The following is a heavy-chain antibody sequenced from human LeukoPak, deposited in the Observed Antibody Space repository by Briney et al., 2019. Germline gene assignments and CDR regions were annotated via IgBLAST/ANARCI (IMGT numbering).Heavy chain of an antibody. CDR1: GFTFSSYW. D-gene: IGHD4-17*01. V-gene: IGHV3-74*01. Sequence: GGSLRLSCAASGFTFSSYWMHWVRQAPGKGLVWVSRINDDGRSASYADSVKGRFTISRGNAKNTLYLQMNSLRAEDTAVYYCARDLQATVTTNGWGFDLWGRGTLVTVSS. CDR3: ARDLQATVTTNGWGFDL. CDR2: INDDGRSA. J-gene: IGHJ2*01.